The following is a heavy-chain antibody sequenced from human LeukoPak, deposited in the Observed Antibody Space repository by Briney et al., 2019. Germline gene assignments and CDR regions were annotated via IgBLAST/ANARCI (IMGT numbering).Heavy chain of an antibody. CDR2: IYYSGST. V-gene: IGHV4-39*01. D-gene: IGHD1-1*01. J-gene: IGHJ4*02. CDR1: GGSISSSSYY. CDR3: ARLINEVFDY. Sequence: SETLSLTCTVSGGSISSSSYYWGWIRPPPGMGLEWIGRIYYSGSTYYNPSLKSRVTISVDTSNNQFSLKLSSVTAADTAVYYCARLINEVFDYWGQGTLVTVSS.